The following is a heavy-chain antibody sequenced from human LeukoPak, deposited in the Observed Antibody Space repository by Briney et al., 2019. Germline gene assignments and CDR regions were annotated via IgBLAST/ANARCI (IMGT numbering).Heavy chain of an antibody. CDR1: GGSINNYY. J-gene: IGHJ4*02. CDR2: VYSSGIT. CDR3: ARGAGRDTGDAFDY. Sequence: PSETLSLTCTVSGGSINNYYWTWIRQPAEKGLEWIGRVYSSGITDYNPSLKSRVTMSVDTSKNQFSLKLTSVTAADTAVYFCARGAGRDTGDAFDYWGQGTLATVSS. D-gene: IGHD3-16*01. V-gene: IGHV4-4*07.